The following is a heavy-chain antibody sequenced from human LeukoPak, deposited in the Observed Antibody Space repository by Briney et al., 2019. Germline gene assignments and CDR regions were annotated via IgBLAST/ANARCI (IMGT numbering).Heavy chain of an antibody. Sequence: GGSLRLSCAASGFTFSSYGMNWVRQAPGKGLEWVSGISASGGITYYADSVKGRFTISRDNSKSTLYLQMSSLRAEDTAVYYCAGGLRLGLSGFDYWGQGTLVTVSS. J-gene: IGHJ4*02. V-gene: IGHV3-23*01. CDR3: AGGLRLGLSGFDY. D-gene: IGHD3-10*01. CDR2: ISASGGIT. CDR1: GFTFSSYG.